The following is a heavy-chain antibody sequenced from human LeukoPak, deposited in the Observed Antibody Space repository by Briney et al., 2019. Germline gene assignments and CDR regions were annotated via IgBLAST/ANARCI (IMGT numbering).Heavy chain of an antibody. CDR1: GFTFSSYA. CDR3: AKDPGYCSSTSCHGYADGFDV. D-gene: IGHD2-2*03. CDR2: ISGNDGRT. V-gene: IGHV3-23*01. Sequence: PGGSLRLSCAASGFTFSSYAMSWVRQAPGKGLEWVSAISGNDGRTYYTDSVKGRFTISRDNSKSTLYLQMNSLKAEDTALYYCAKDPGYCSSTSCHGYADGFDVWGQGTMVTVSS. J-gene: IGHJ3*01.